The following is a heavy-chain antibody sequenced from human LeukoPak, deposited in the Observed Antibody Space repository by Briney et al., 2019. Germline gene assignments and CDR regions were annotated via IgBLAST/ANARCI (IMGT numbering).Heavy chain of an antibody. Sequence: PSETLSLTCTVSGNSISSSSYYWGWIRQPPGKGLEWIGSIYYSGSTYYNPSLKSRVTISVDTSKNQFSLKLSSVTAADTAVYYCARDAPADCSGGSCYSGWFDPWGQGTLVTVSS. CDR1: GNSISSSSYY. J-gene: IGHJ5*02. V-gene: IGHV4-39*07. CDR2: IYYSGST. CDR3: ARDAPADCSGGSCYSGWFDP. D-gene: IGHD2-15*01.